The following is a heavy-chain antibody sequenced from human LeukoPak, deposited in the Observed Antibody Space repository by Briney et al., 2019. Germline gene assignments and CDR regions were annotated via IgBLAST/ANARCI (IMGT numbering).Heavy chain of an antibody. J-gene: IGHJ5*02. Sequence: PSETLSLTCTVSGGSISSYYWSWIRQPAGKGPEWIGRIFISAITTYNPSFKSRVTMSLDTSKNQFSLKLTSVTAADTAIYYCVRDCPPGPNWFDPWGQGTLVTVSS. V-gene: IGHV4-4*07. CDR1: GGSISSYY. CDR3: VRDCPPGPNWFDP. CDR2: IFISAIT. D-gene: IGHD3-10*01.